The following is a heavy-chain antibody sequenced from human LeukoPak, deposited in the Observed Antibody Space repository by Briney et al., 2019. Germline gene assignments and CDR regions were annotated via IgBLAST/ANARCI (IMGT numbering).Heavy chain of an antibody. J-gene: IGHJ3*02. CDR2: IYSGGST. CDR1: GFTFSNYW. Sequence: GGSLRLSCAASGFTFSNYWMSWVRQAPGKGLEWVSVIYSGGSTYYADSVKGRFTISRDNSKNTLYLQMNSLRAEDTAVYYCARDQTVPPGDAFDIWGQGTMVTVSS. D-gene: IGHD4-17*01. V-gene: IGHV3-53*01. CDR3: ARDQTVPPGDAFDI.